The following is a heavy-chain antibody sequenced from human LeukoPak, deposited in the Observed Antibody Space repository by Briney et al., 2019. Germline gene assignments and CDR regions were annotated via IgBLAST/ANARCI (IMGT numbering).Heavy chain of an antibody. CDR1: GFTFDDYA. CDR2: ISWDGGSP. Sequence: GGSLRLSCAASGFTFDDYAMHWVRQAPGKGLEWVSLISWDGGSPYYADSVKGRLTISRDNSKNSLYLQMTSLRAEDTASYYCAKSATVVTGPRYYYMDVWGKGTTVTVSS. CDR3: AKSATVVTGPRYYYMDV. D-gene: IGHD4-23*01. J-gene: IGHJ6*03. V-gene: IGHV3-43D*03.